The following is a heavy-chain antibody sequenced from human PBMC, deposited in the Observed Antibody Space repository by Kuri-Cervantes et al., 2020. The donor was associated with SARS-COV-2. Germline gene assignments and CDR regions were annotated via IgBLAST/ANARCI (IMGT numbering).Heavy chain of an antibody. CDR2: ISGSGGST. V-gene: IGHV3-23*01. J-gene: IGHJ4*02. Sequence: LSLTCAASGFTFSSYAMSWVRQAPGKGLEWVSAISGSGGSTYYADSVKGRFTISRDNAKNSLYLQMNSLRAEDTAAYYCAIEVPATAGFDYWGQGTLVTVSS. CDR1: GFTFSSYA. CDR3: AIEVPATAGFDY. D-gene: IGHD2-2*01.